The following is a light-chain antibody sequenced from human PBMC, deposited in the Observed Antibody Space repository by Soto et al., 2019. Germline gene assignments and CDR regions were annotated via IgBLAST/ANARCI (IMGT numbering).Light chain of an antibody. J-gene: IGKJ1*01. CDR1: QSVPKNY. CDR3: HQYATPPQT. Sequence: EIVLTQSPGTLSLSPGERATLSCRASQSVPKNYLAWYQHKPGQAPRLLIYGPSSRATGIPDRFSGSGSGTDFTLSISRLEPEDFAVYYCHQYATPPQTFGQGTKVEIK. V-gene: IGKV3-20*01. CDR2: GPS.